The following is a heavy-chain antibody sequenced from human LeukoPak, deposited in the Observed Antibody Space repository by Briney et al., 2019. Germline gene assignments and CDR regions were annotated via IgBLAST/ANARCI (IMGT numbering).Heavy chain of an antibody. J-gene: IGHJ3*02. CDR3: ARVATMVRVPLDALDI. Sequence: GGSLRLSCAISGYTFSACELTWVRQAPGKGLEWVSYISRSGSTRYYADSVKGRFTISRDNAKDSLYLQMNSLRAEDTAVYYCARVATMVRVPLDALDIWGQGTMVSVSS. V-gene: IGHV3-48*03. CDR1: GYTFSACE. D-gene: IGHD3-10*01. CDR2: ISRSGSTR.